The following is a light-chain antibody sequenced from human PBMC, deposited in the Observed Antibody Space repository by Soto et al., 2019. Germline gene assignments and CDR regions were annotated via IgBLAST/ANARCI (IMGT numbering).Light chain of an antibody. CDR2: DAS. Sequence: DVQMTQSPSTLSASVGDRVTISCRASQSINNWLAWYQQKLEKAPKLLIFDASSLESGVPSRFSGSGSGTEFTLTISSLQPDDFATYFCQQYNGYRAFGQGTTVEMK. CDR3: QQYNGYRA. CDR1: QSINNW. J-gene: IGKJ1*01. V-gene: IGKV1-5*01.